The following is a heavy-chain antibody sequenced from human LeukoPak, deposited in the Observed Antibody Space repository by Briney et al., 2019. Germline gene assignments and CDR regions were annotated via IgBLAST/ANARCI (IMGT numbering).Heavy chain of an antibody. V-gene: IGHV1-2*02. CDR1: GYTFTGYY. J-gene: IGHJ4*02. CDR2: INPNSGGT. D-gene: IGHD3-10*01. Sequence: GASVKVSCKASGYTFTGYYMHWVRQAPGQGLEWMGWINPNSGGTNYAQKFQGRVTMTRDTSISTAYMELSRLRSDDPAVYYCARDRAGVTLFDYWGQGTLVTVSS. CDR3: ARDRAGVTLFDY.